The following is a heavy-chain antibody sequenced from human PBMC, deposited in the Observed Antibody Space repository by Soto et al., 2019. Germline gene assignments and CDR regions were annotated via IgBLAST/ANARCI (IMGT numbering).Heavy chain of an antibody. J-gene: IGHJ4*02. CDR3: AREGDDVLRFLEWLSDGGRYFDY. CDR2: IYHSGST. D-gene: IGHD3-3*01. CDR1: GGSISSYY. V-gene: IGHV4-38-2*02. Sequence: SETLSLTCTVSGGSISSYYWGWIRQPPGKGLEWTGTIYHSGSTYYNPSLKSRVTILVDTSKNQFSLKLSSVTAADTAVSYCAREGDDVLRFLEWLSDGGRYFDYWGQGTLVTVSS.